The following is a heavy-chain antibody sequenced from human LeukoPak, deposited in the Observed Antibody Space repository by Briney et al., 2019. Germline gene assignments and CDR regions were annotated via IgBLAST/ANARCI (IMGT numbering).Heavy chain of an antibody. CDR2: IYYSGST. CDR3: ARVRRITIFGVAPRGWFDP. D-gene: IGHD3-3*01. CDR1: GGSISSGGYY. V-gene: IGHV4-61*08. Sequence: SETLSLTCTVSGGSISSGGYYWSWIRQHPGKGLEWIGYIYYSGSTNYNPSLKSRVTISVDTSKNQFSLKLSSVTAADTAVYYCARVRRITIFGVAPRGWFDPWGQGTLVTVSS. J-gene: IGHJ5*02.